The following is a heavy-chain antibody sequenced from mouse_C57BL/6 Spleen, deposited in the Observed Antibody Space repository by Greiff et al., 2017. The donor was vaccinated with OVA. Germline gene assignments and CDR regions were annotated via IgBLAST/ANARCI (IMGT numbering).Heavy chain of an antibody. Sequence: LVESGAELVRPGASVTLSCKASGYTFTDYEMHWVKQTPVHGLEWIGAIDPETGGTAYNQKFKGKAILTADKSSSTAYMELRSLTSEDSAVYYCTTSYDYGGTSYWYFDVWGTGTTVTVSS. CDR2: IDPETGGT. CDR3: TTSYDYGGTSYWYFDV. J-gene: IGHJ1*03. CDR1: GYTFTDYE. V-gene: IGHV1-15*01. D-gene: IGHD2-4*01.